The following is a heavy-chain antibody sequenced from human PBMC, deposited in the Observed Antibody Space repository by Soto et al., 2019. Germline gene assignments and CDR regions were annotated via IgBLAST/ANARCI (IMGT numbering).Heavy chain of an antibody. CDR3: AREDGENRGSDALDL. CDR1: GFTFSNNW. D-gene: IGHD3-10*01. V-gene: IGHV3-74*01. CDR2: IKGDGNAA. J-gene: IGHJ3*01. Sequence: QPELSLRLSCVPAGFTFSNNWMQWGRQSRGKGLVWVSRIKGDGNAARYADSVNGRFTISRDNSKNTLFLQMNSLRAEDTALYYCAREDGENRGSDALDLWGRGTMVTVSS.